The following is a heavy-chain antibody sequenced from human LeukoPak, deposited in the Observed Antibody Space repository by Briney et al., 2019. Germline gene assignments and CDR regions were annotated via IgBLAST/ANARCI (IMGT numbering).Heavy chain of an antibody. D-gene: IGHD4/OR15-4a*01. CDR3: ARRPRNGGNYDGPSGLDY. CDR2: INHSGST. Sequence: SETLSLTCTVSGGSISSGGYYWSWIRQPPGKGLEWIGYINHSGSTNYNPSLKSRVTISVDTSKNQFSLKLRSMTAADTAVYYCARRPRNGGNYDGPSGLDYWGQGTLVTVSS. CDR1: GGSISSGGYY. J-gene: IGHJ4*02. V-gene: IGHV4-30-2*01.